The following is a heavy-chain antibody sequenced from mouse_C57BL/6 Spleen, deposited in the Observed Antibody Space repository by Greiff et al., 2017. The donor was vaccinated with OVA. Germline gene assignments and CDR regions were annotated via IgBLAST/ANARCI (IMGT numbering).Heavy chain of an antibody. J-gene: IGHJ4*01. CDR3: ARRVYYGSSYAMDY. Sequence: QVQLKQPGAELVKPGASVKLSCKASGYTFTSYWMHWVKQRPGQGLEWIGMIHPNSGSTNYNEKFKSKATLTVDKSSSTAYMQLSSLTSEDSAVYYCARRVYYGSSYAMDYWGQGTSVTVSS. CDR1: GYTFTSYW. D-gene: IGHD1-1*01. CDR2: IHPNSGST. V-gene: IGHV1-64*01.